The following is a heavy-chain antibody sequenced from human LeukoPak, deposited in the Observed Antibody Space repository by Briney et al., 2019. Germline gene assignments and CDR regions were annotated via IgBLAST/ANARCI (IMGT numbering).Heavy chain of an antibody. CDR3: ARGRGAYCGGDCYSLDAFDI. V-gene: IGHV1-2*02. D-gene: IGHD2-21*01. J-gene: IGHJ3*02. CDR2: INPNSGGT. Sequence: ASVKVSCKASGYTFTGYYMHWVRQAPGQGLEWMGWINPNSGGTNYAQKFQGGGTMTRDTSISTAYMELSRLRSDDTAVYYCARGRGAYCGGDCYSLDAFDIWGQGTMVTVSS. CDR1: GYTFTGYY.